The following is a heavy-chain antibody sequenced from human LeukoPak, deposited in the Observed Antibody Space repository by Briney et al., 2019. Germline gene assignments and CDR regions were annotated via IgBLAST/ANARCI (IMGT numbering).Heavy chain of an antibody. CDR3: ARVAVAGLPPDY. CDR1: GDSISSSSYY. Sequence: SETLSLTCTVSGDSISSSSYYWGWIRQPPGKGLEWIGSISYSGSTYYNPSLKSRVTISVDTSKNQFSLKLSSVTAADTAVYYCARVAVAGLPPDYWGQGTLVTVSS. V-gene: IGHV4-39*01. D-gene: IGHD6-19*01. CDR2: ISYSGST. J-gene: IGHJ4*02.